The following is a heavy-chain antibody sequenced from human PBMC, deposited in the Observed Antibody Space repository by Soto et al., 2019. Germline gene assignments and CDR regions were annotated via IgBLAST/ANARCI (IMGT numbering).Heavy chain of an antibody. CDR1: GYSFTSYW. Sequence: GESLKISCKGSGYSFTSYWIGWVRQMPGKGLEWMGIIYPGDSDTRYSPSFQGQVTISADKSISTAYLQWSSLKASDTAMYYCARVGAIASPYYYGSGSYYNPPVPRSPGSYYYYMDVWGKGTTVTVSS. J-gene: IGHJ6*03. V-gene: IGHV5-51*01. D-gene: IGHD3-10*01. CDR3: ARVGAIASPYYYGSGSYYNPPVPRSPGSYYYYMDV. CDR2: IYPGDSDT.